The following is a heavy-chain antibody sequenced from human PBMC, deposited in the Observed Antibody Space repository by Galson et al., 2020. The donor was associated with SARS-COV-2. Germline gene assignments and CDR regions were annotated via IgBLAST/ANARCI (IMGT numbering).Heavy chain of an antibody. CDR1: GFTVSSNY. CDR2: IYSGGST. J-gene: IGHJ4*02. V-gene: IGHV3-66*01. Sequence: QAGGSLRLSCAASGFTVSSNYMSWVRQAPGKGLEWVSVIYSGGSTNYADSVKGRFTISRDNSKNTLYLQMNSLRAEDTAVYYCARDYRDIVWGQGTLVTVSS. CDR3: ARDYRDIV. D-gene: IGHD2-15*01.